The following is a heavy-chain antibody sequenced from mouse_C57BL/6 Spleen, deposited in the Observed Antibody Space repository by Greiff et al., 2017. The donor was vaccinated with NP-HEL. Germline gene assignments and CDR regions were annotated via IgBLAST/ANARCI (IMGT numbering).Heavy chain of an antibody. CDR1: GFTFSSYA. D-gene: IGHD2-4*01. CDR2: ISVGGSYT. Sequence: EVQGVESGGGLVKPGGSLKLSCAASGFTFSSYAMSWVRQTPEKRLEWVATISVGGSYTYYPDNVKGRFTISRDNAKNNLYLQMSHLKSEDTAMYYCAREEIRPYPSFDYWGQGTTLTVSS. V-gene: IGHV5-4*01. J-gene: IGHJ2*01. CDR3: AREEIRPYPSFDY.